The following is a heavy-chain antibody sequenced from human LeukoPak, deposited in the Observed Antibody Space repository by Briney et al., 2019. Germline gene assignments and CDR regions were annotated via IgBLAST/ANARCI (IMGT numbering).Heavy chain of an antibody. J-gene: IGHJ4*02. CDR3: ARWGTGYSYGLLVY. D-gene: IGHD5-18*01. V-gene: IGHV3-11*01. CDR1: GFTVSSNY. Sequence: GGSLRLSCAASGFTVSSNYMSWVRQAPGKGLEWVSYISSSGSTIYYADSVKGRFTISRDNAKNSLYLQMNSLRAEDTAVYYCARWGTGYSYGLLVYWGQGTLVTVSS. CDR2: ISSSGSTI.